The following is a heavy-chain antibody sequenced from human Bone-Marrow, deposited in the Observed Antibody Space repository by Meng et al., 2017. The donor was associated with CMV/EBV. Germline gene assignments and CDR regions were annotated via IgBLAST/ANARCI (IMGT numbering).Heavy chain of an antibody. J-gene: IGHJ6*02. V-gene: IGHV3-21*01. CDR3: ARELGYCSSTSCHGGYGMDV. D-gene: IGHD2-2*01. CDR1: GFTFSSYS. Sequence: GESLKISCAASGFTFSSYSMNWVRQAPGKGLEWVSSISSSSSYIYYADSVKGRFTISRDNAKNSLYLQMNSLRAEDTAVYYCARELGYCSSTSCHGGYGMDVWGQGTTVTFSS. CDR2: ISSSSSYI.